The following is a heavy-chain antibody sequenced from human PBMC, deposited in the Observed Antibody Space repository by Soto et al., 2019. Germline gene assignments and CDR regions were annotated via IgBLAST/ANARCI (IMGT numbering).Heavy chain of an antibody. CDR1: GFTFSSYG. CDR2: ISYDGSNK. CDR3: AKDNWSYGYLNGMDV. D-gene: IGHD1-7*01. J-gene: IGHJ6*02. Sequence: GGSLRLSCAASGFTFSSYGMHWVRQAPGKGLEWVAVISYDGSNKYYADSVKGRFTISRDNSKNTLYLQMNSLRAEDTAVYYCAKDNWSYGYLNGMDVWGQGTTVTVSS. V-gene: IGHV3-30*18.